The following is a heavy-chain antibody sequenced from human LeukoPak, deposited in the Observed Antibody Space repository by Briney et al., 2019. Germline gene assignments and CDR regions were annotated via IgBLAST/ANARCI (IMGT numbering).Heavy chain of an antibody. CDR3: AREWTSGDGSGYPYYFDY. V-gene: IGHV4-4*07. D-gene: IGHD3-22*01. J-gene: IGHJ4*02. Sequence: SETLSLTCTVSAGSLSRFYWDWMRQHAWNPLQWIGRIYNSGVTNYNPSLKSRVIMSVDTSKNQFSLKLSSVTAADTAVYYCAREWTSGDGSGYPYYFDYWGPGTLVTVSS. CDR1: AGSLSRFY. CDR2: IYNSGVT.